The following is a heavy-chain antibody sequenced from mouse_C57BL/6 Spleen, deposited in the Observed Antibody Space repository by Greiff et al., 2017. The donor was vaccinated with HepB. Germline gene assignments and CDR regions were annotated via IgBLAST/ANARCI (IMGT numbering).Heavy chain of an antibody. CDR2: INPNNGGT. CDR1: GYTFTDYN. D-gene: IGHD2-9*01. J-gene: IGHJ2*01. CDR3: ARAYYGDDDYFDY. Sequence: EVQLQQSGPELVKPGASVKMSCKASGYTFTDYNMHWVKQSHGKSLEWIGYINPNNGGTSYNQKFKGKATLTVNKSSSTAYMELRSLTSEDSAVYYCARAYYGDDDYFDYWGQGTTLTVSS. V-gene: IGHV1-22*01.